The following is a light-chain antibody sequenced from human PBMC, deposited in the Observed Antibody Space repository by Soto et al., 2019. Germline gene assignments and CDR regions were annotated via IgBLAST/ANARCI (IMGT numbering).Light chain of an antibody. CDR2: KAS. V-gene: IGKV1-5*03. CDR1: QTIRSW. Sequence: DIQLPQSPSTLSGSVGDRVTITCRASQTIRSWLAWYQQKPGKAPKLLIYKASTLKSGVPSRFSGSGSGTEFTLTISSLQPDDVATYYCQHYNSYSEAFGQGTKVELK. J-gene: IGKJ1*01. CDR3: QHYNSYSEA.